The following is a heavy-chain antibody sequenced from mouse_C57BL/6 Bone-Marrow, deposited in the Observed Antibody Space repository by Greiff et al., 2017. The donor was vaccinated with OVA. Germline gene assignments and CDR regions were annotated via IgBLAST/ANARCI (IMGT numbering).Heavy chain of an antibody. CDR2: INPGSGGT. D-gene: IGHD2-5*01. CDR3: ARGSNHWYFDV. V-gene: IGHV1-54*01. Sequence: QVQLQQSGAELVRPGTSVKVSCKASGYAFTSYLIEWVKQRPGQGLEWIGVINPGSGGTNYNEKFKGKATLTADKSSSTAYMQLSSLTSEDSAVYFCARGSNHWYFDVWGTGTTVTVSS. CDR1: GYAFTSYL. J-gene: IGHJ1*03.